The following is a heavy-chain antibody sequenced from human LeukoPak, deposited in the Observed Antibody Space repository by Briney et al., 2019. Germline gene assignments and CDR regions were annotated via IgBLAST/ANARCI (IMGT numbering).Heavy chain of an antibody. D-gene: IGHD3-22*01. CDR3: ARDVNYYDSSGYLSY. Sequence: ASVEVSCKASGYTFTSYGTSWVRQAPGQRLEGRGWISAYNGNTNYTQKLQGRDTMTTHTSTSTAYMELRSLRSDDTAVYYCARDVNYYDSSGYLSYWGQGTLVTVSS. V-gene: IGHV1-18*01. CDR1: GYTFTSYG. CDR2: ISAYNGNT. J-gene: IGHJ4*02.